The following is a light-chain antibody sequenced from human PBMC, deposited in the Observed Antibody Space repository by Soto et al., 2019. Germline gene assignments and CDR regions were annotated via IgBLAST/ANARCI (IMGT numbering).Light chain of an antibody. J-gene: IGLJ3*02. CDR3: YSYAGSPNWV. V-gene: IGLV2-8*01. CDR2: EVS. CDR1: SSDVGGYNY. Sequence: QSALTQPPSASGSPGQSVTISCTGTSSDVGGYNYVSWYQQDPGKAPKLMIYEVSKRHSGVPDRFSGSKSGNTASLTVSGLQAEDEADYYCYSYAGSPNWVFGGGTKLTVL.